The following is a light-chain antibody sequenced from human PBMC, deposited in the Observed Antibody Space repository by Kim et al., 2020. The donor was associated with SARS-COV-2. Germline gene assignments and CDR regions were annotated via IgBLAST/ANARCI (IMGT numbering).Light chain of an antibody. CDR1: SSDIGSNT. V-gene: IGLV1-44*01. Sequence: QPVLTRPPSASGTPGQSVTISCSGTSSDIGSNTVTWYQQFPGTTPKLLIYSNIQRPSGVPDRFSGSKSGTSASLAISGLQSEDEADYYCASWDDSLSGWVFGGGTQLTVL. CDR3: ASWDDSLSGWV. J-gene: IGLJ3*02. CDR2: SNI.